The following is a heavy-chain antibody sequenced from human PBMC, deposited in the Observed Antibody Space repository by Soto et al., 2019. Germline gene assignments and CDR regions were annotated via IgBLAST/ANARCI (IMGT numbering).Heavy chain of an antibody. CDR3: ARAVPVLLYVDRLVSFDY. CDR2: IYTGDNT. D-gene: IGHD3-10*01. CDR1: GGSISSDY. J-gene: IGHJ4*02. Sequence: SETLSITCTVSGGSISSDYWSWIRQPAGKGLEWVGRIYTGDNTHYNPSLRRRVSMSLDPSQNHVSLTLSSVTAADTALYYCARAVPVLLYVDRLVSFDYWGQGALVTGSS. V-gene: IGHV4-4*07.